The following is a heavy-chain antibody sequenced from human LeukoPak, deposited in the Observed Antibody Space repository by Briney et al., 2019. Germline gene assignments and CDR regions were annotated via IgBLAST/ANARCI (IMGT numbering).Heavy chain of an antibody. CDR1: GFTVSSNY. V-gene: IGHV3-66*01. J-gene: IGHJ6*02. CDR2: IYSGGST. CDR3: ASLQYYYDSSYYGMDV. Sequence: GGSLRLSCAASGFTVSSNYMSWVRQAPGKGLEWVSVIYSGGSTYYADSVKGRFTISRDNSKNTLYLQMNSLRAEDTAVYYCASLQYYYDSSYYGMDVWGQGTTVTVSS. D-gene: IGHD3-22*01.